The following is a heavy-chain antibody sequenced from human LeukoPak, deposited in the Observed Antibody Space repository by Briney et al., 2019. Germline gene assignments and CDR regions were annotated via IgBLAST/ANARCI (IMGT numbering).Heavy chain of an antibody. Sequence: SETLSPTCTVSGGSIRNYYWSWIRQPAGKGLEWIGRIYNSGNTNYNPSLKSRVTMSVDTSKNQLSLKLTSVTAADTAVYYCARDMYYYGNSGYRYFDYWGQGTLVTVSS. CDR1: GGSIRNYY. CDR2: IYNSGNT. V-gene: IGHV4-4*07. J-gene: IGHJ4*02. CDR3: ARDMYYYGNSGYRYFDY. D-gene: IGHD3-22*01.